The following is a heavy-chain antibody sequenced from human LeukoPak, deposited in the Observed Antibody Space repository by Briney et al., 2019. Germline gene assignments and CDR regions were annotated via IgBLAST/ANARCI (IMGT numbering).Heavy chain of an antibody. CDR3: ASRSPYSSSFDY. Sequence: PSETLSLTCTISGGSVSDYYWSWIRQSPGKGLEWIGYIYYSGSTNYNPSLKSRVTISVDTSKNQFSLKLSSVTAADTAVYYCASRSPYSSSFDYWGQGTLVTVSS. CDR1: GGSVSDYY. V-gene: IGHV4-59*02. D-gene: IGHD6-13*01. J-gene: IGHJ4*02. CDR2: IYYSGST.